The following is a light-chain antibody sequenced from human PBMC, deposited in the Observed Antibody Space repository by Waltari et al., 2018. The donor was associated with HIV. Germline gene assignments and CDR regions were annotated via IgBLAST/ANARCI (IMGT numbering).Light chain of an antibody. Sequence: QSMLTQPASVPGAPGERVTIPCTGSSSNIGAGYDVHWYQQIPGSVPRLLIYGNTNRPSGVPDRFSGSKSGPSASLAISGLQAEDEADYYCQSYDSSLKVIFGGGTKVTVL. CDR3: QSYDSSLKVI. CDR2: GNT. V-gene: IGLV1-40*01. CDR1: SSNIGAGYD. J-gene: IGLJ2*01.